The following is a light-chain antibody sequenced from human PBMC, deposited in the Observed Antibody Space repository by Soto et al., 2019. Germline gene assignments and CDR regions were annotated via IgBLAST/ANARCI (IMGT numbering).Light chain of an antibody. CDR3: QQYSYWRT. CDR2: GAS. CDR1: QSVGSN. J-gene: IGKJ1*01. V-gene: IGKV3-15*01. Sequence: EIVMTQSPATLSVSPGERATVSCRASQSVGSNLAWYQQKAGQAPSLLIYGASTRATGVPARFSGSGSGTEFTLTISSLQSEDFAVYYCQQYSYWRTF.